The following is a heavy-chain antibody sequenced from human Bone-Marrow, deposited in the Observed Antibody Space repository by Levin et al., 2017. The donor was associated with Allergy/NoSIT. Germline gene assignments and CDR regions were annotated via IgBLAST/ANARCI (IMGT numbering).Heavy chain of an antibody. V-gene: IGHV5-51*01. CDR3: ATTSAAGALYYFDH. CDR2: IFPGDSDT. Sequence: GESLKISCKGSGYSFTNNWIGWVRQMPGKGLEWMGIIFPGDSDTRYSPSFQGRVTISVDKSVSTASLRWTSLEASDTAIYYCATTSAAGALYYFDHWGQGTLVTVSS. D-gene: IGHD6-13*01. J-gene: IGHJ4*02. CDR1: GYSFTNNW.